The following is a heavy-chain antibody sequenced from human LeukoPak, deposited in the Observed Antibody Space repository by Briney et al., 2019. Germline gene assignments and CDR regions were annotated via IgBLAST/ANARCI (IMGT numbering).Heavy chain of an antibody. V-gene: IGHV3-72*01. D-gene: IGHD3-9*01. CDR3: ARRDILTGYYSGDAFDI. CDR1: GFTFSDHY. CDR2: TRNKANSYTT. Sequence: GGSLRLSCAASGFTFSDHYMDWVRQAPGKGLEWVGRTRNKANSYTTEYAASVKGRFTISRDDSKNSLYLQMNSLKTEDTAVYYCARRDILTGYYSGDAFDIWGQGTMVTVSS. J-gene: IGHJ3*02.